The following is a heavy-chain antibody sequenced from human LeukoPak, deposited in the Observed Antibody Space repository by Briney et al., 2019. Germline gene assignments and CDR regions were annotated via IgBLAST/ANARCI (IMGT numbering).Heavy chain of an antibody. CDR1: GFTFSSYA. Sequence: GSLRLSCAASGFTFSSYAMHWVRQAPGKGLEWVAVISYDGSNKYYADSVKDRFTISRDNSKNTLYLQMNSLRAEDTAVYYCARDSRSGGSSGYWGQGTLVTVSS. V-gene: IGHV3-30-3*01. D-gene: IGHD2-15*01. CDR3: ARDSRSGGSSGY. J-gene: IGHJ4*02. CDR2: ISYDGSNK.